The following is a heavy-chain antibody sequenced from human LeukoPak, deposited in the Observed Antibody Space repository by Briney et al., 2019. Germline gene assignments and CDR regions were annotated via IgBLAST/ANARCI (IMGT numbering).Heavy chain of an antibody. CDR2: INPSGGNT. J-gene: IGHJ4*02. CDR3: ARTYYYGSGSYSEYYFDY. CDR1: GYTFTSYY. D-gene: IGHD3-10*01. Sequence: GASVKVSCKASGYTFTSYYMHWVRQAPGQGLEWMGIINPSGGNTSYAQKFQGRVTMTRDTSTSTVYMELSSLRSEDTAVYYCARTYYYGSGSYSEYYFDYWGQGTLVTVSS. V-gene: IGHV1-46*01.